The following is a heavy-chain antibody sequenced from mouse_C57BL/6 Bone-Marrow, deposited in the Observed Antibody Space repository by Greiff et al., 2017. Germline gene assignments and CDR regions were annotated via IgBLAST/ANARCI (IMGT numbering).Heavy chain of an antibody. CDR3: ATGRMITTKGPFDY. CDR1: GYTFTSYG. CDR2: IYPRSGNT. D-gene: IGHD2-4*01. J-gene: IGHJ2*01. Sequence: QVQLQQSGAELARPGASVKLSCKASGYTFTSYGISWVKQRTGQGLEWIGEIYPRSGNTSYNEKFKGKATLTADKSSSTAYMELRSLTSEDSAVYFCATGRMITTKGPFDYWGQGTTLTVSS. V-gene: IGHV1-81*01.